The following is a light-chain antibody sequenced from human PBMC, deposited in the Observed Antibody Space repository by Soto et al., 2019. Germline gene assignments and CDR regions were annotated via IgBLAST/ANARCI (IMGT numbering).Light chain of an antibody. Sequence: QSALTQPPSAAGALGQAVTISCTGTSSDVGAYIYVSWYQQHAGKAAKLIIYEVSKRPSGVPDRFSGSKSGNTASLTVSGLQPEDAADYYCISYAGNHHLLFGGGTKLPVL. CDR1: SSDVGAYIY. CDR3: ISYAGNHHLL. J-gene: IGLJ2*01. CDR2: EVS. V-gene: IGLV2-8*01.